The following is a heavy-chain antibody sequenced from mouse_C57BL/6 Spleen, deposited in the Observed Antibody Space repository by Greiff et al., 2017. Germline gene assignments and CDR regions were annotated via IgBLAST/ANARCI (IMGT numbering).Heavy chain of an antibody. CDR3: AKEGDDYDVGG. Sequence: VKLQQSGPGLVAPSPSLSITCTVSGFSFTSYGVSWVRQPPGKGLEWLGVIWGDGSTNNHPALISRLSISEDNSKSQDFLKLNSLQTDDTATYYCAKEGDDYDVGGWGPGPLVTVAA. V-gene: IGHV2-3*01. D-gene: IGHD2-4*01. CDR1: GFSFTSYG. J-gene: IGHJ3*01. CDR2: IWGDGST.